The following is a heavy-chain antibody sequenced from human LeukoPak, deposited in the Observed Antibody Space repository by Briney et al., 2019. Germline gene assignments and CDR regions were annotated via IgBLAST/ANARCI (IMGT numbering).Heavy chain of an antibody. Sequence: SETLSLTCAVYGGSFSGYYWSWIRQPPGKGLEWIGEINHSGSTNYNPSLKSRVTISVDTSKNQFSLKLSSVTAADTTVYYSARGSRYCSDGGCYYNYWGQGTLVTVSS. CDR2: INHSGST. CDR1: GGSFSGYY. CDR3: ARGSRYCSDGGCYYNY. J-gene: IGHJ4*02. D-gene: IGHD2-15*01. V-gene: IGHV4-34*01.